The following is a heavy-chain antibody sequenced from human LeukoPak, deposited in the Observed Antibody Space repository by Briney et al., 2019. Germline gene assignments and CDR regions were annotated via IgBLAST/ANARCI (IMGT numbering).Heavy chain of an antibody. Sequence: ASVKVSCKASGYTFTSYYMHWVRQAPGQGLEWMGKINPSDGSTRYAQKFQGRVTMTRDTSTSTAYMELRSLRSDDTAVYYCARAGWYELPRYAFDIWGQGTMVTVSS. V-gene: IGHV1-46*01. CDR3: ARAGWYELPRYAFDI. CDR2: INPSDGST. CDR1: GYTFTSYY. D-gene: IGHD6-19*01. J-gene: IGHJ3*02.